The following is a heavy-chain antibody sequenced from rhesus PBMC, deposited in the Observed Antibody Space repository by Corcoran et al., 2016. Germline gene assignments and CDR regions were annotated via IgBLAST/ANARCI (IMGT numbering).Heavy chain of an antibody. CDR2: IYGSGGGT. D-gene: IGHD3-9*01. Sequence: QVQLQESGPGLVKPSETLSLTCAVSGGSISDDYYWSWIRQPPGKGLEWIGYIYGSGGGTNYNPSLKSRVTISTDTSKNQFSLKLSSVTAADTAVYYCARWALRMQTGHRFDYWGQGVLVTVSS. CDR1: GGSISDDYY. CDR3: ARWALRMQTGHRFDY. J-gene: IGHJ4*01. V-gene: IGHV4-106*01.